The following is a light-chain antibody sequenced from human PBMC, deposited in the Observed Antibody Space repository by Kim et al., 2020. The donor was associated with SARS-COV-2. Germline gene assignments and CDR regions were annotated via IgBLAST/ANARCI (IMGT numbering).Light chain of an antibody. CDR2: QDS. J-gene: IGLJ1*01. V-gene: IGLV3-1*01. Sequence: VSPGQTASIPCSGDKLGDKYACWYQQKPGQSPVLVIYQDSKRPSGIPERFSGSNSGNTATLTISGTQAMDEADYYCQAWDSSTAVFGTGTQVTVL. CDR1: KLGDKY. CDR3: QAWDSSTAV.